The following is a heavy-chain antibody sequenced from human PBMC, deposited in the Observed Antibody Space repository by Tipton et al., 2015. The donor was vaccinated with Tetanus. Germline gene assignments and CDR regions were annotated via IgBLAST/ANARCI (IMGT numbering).Heavy chain of an antibody. Sequence: SLRLSCAASGFTFDDYAMHWVRQAPGKGLEWVSGISWNSGSIGYADSVKGRFTISRDNAKNSLYLQMNSLRAEDTALYYCAKALEYSSPSGDWGQGTLVTVSS. D-gene: IGHD6-6*01. CDR2: ISWNSGSI. CDR3: AKALEYSSPSGD. V-gene: IGHV3-9*01. J-gene: IGHJ4*02. CDR1: GFTFDDYA.